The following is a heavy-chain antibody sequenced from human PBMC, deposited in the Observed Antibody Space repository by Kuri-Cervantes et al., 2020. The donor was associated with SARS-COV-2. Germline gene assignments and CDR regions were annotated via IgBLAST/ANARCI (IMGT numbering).Heavy chain of an antibody. CDR1: GGSFSGYY. V-gene: IGHV4-34*01. J-gene: IGHJ6*02. Sequence: GSLRLSCAVYGGSFSGYYWSWIRQPPGKGLEWIGEINHSGSTNYNPSLKSRVTISVDTSKNQFSLKLSSATAADTAVYYCARDQYYYYGMDVWGQGTTVTVSS. CDR3: ARDQYYYYGMDV. CDR2: INHSGST.